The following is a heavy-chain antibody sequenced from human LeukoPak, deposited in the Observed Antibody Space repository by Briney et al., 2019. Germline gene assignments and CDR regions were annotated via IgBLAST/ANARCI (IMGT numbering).Heavy chain of an antibody. V-gene: IGHV1-46*01. J-gene: IGHJ5*02. CDR3: ARVAVTTGGFDP. D-gene: IGHD4-17*01. Sequence: ASVKVSCRASGYTFTSYYMHWVRQAPGQGLEWMGIINPSGGSTSYAQKFQGRVTMTRDTSTSTVYMELSSLRSEDTAVYYCARVAVTTGGFDPWGQGTLVTVSS. CDR1: GYTFTSYY. CDR2: INPSGGST.